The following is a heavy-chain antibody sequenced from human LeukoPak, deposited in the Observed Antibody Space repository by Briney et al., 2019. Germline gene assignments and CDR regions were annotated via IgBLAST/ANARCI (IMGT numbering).Heavy chain of an antibody. D-gene: IGHD3-10*01. Sequence: GGSLRLSCAASGFTFSSFGMHWVRQAPGKGLEWVAVITYEGSNKYYTDSVKGRFIISRDNSKNTLYLQMNNPRGEDTAVYYCAKDSASRVDVWGQGTTVTVSS. CDR3: AKDSASRVDV. CDR1: GFTFSSFG. J-gene: IGHJ6*02. CDR2: ITYEGSNK. V-gene: IGHV3-30*19.